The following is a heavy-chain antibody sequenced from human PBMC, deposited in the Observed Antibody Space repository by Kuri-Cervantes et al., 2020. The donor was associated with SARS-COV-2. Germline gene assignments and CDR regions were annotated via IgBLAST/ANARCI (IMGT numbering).Heavy chain of an antibody. CDR2: ISSSSSYI. CDR1: GFTFSSYS. Sequence: GGSLRLSCAASGFTFSSYSMNWVRQAPGKGPEWVSSISSSSSYIYYADSVKGRFTISRDNSKNTLYLQMNSLRAEDTAVYYCAKRSGSYFDYWGQGTLVTVSS. D-gene: IGHD1-26*01. J-gene: IGHJ4*02. CDR3: AKRSGSYFDY. V-gene: IGHV3-21*04.